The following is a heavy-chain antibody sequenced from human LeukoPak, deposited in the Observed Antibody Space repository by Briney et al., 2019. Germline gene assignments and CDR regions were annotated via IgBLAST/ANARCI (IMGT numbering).Heavy chain of an antibody. V-gene: IGHV1-69*05. CDR1: GGTFSSYA. J-gene: IGHJ4*02. CDR2: IIPIFGTA. Sequence: SVKVSCKASGGTFSSYAISWVRQAPGQGLEWMGRIIPIFGTANYAQKFQGRVTITTDESTSTAYVELSSLRSEDTAVYYCARDRIAAAGTRGFDYWGQGTLVTVSS. CDR3: ARDRIAAAGTRGFDY. D-gene: IGHD6-13*01.